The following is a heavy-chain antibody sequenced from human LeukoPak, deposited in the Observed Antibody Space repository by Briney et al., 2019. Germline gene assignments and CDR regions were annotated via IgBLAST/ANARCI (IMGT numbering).Heavy chain of an antibody. Sequence: GSLRLSCADSGFTVCRDSTCWVRQTPGKGLEWVSVIYSGGSTYYADSVKGRFTISRHNSKNTLYLQMNSLRAEDTAVYYCARERGDYEYAFDIWGQGTMVTVSS. CDR1: GFTVCRDS. J-gene: IGHJ3*02. D-gene: IGHD4-17*01. V-gene: IGHV3-53*04. CDR3: ARERGDYEYAFDI. CDR2: IYSGGST.